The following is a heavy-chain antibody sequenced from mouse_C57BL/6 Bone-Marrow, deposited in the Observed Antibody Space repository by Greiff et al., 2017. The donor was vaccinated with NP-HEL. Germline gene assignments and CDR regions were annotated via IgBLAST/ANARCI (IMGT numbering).Heavy chain of an antibody. CDR1: GFTFSSYG. J-gene: IGHJ3*01. CDR3: ARRGLLFAY. V-gene: IGHV5-6*02. Sequence: EVKLVESGGDLVKPGGSLKLSCAASGFTFSSYGMSWVRQTPDKRLEWVATISSGGSYTYYPDSVKGRFTIARDNAKNTLYLQMSSVKSEDTAMYYCARRGLLFAYWGQGTLVTVSA. CDR2: ISSGGSYT. D-gene: IGHD2-3*01.